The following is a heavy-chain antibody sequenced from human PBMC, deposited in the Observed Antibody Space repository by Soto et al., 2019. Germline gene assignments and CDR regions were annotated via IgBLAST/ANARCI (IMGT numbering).Heavy chain of an antibody. V-gene: IGHV3-11*04. CDR2: ITSGGRTI. J-gene: IGHJ4*02. CDR1: GFSFTDYD. Sequence: GGSLRLSCTASGFSFTDYDMSWLLQAPGRGLEWLSSITSGGRTIKYCDSVRGRFTISRDNARNSLSLRMNSLRDDDSAVYYCATPTPLRGAMITNINFDFWGQGIPVTVSS. D-gene: IGHD3-10*01. CDR3: ATPTPLRGAMITNINFDF.